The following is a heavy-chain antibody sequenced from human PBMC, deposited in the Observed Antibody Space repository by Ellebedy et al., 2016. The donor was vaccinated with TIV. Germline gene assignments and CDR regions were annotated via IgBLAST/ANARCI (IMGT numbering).Heavy chain of an antibody. V-gene: IGHV3-23*01. D-gene: IGHD1-26*01. CDR1: GFTFSSYA. CDR3: AKDRYSGSYYTIDY. Sequence: GESLKISCAASGFTFSSYAMSWVRQAPGKGLEWVSTITGSGDRTYDADSVKGRFTVSRDNSKNTLYLQMNSLRAEDTALYYCAKDRYSGSYYTIDYWGQGTLVTVSS. J-gene: IGHJ4*02. CDR2: ITGSGDRT.